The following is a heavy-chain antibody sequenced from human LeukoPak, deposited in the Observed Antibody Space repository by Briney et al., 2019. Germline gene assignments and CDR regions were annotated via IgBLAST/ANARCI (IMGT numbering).Heavy chain of an antibody. D-gene: IGHD4/OR15-4a*01. CDR3: AKDPSNILTTNFDY. Sequence: GGSLRLSCAASGFTFSSYGMHWVRQAPGKGLEWVAVISYDGSNKYYADSVKGRFTISRDNFKNTLYLQMNSLRAEDTAMYYCAKDPSNILTTNFDYWGQGTLVTVSS. V-gene: IGHV3-30*18. CDR1: GFTFSSYG. J-gene: IGHJ4*02. CDR2: ISYDGSNK.